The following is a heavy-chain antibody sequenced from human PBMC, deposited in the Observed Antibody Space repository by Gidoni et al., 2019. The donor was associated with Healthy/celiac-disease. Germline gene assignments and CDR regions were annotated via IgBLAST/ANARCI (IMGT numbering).Heavy chain of an antibody. J-gene: IGHJ5*02. CDR3: ARAHCSGGSCYPRGWFDP. V-gene: IGHV1-2*04. Sequence: QVQLVQSGAAVKKPGASVKVSCKASGSTFTGYFLQWVRQAPGQGLEWMGWINPNSGGTNYAQKFQGWVTMTRDTSISTAYMELSRLRSDDTAVYYCARAHCSGGSCYPRGWFDPWGQGTLVTVSS. CDR2: INPNSGGT. D-gene: IGHD2-15*01. CDR1: GSTFTGYF.